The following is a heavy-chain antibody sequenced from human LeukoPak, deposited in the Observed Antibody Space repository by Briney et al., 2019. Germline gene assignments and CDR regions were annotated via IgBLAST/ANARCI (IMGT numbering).Heavy chain of an antibody. J-gene: IGHJ4*02. Sequence: GSSVKVSCKASVCTFSSYATSWVGQAPGKGLEWMGGIIPIFGTANYAQKFQGRVTITADESTRTAYMQLSSLRSEDTAVYYCARGPGARPSTAVAATGFDYWGQGTLVTAPS. V-gene: IGHV1-69*01. CDR2: IIPIFGTA. CDR1: VCTFSSYA. CDR3: ARGPGARPSTAVAATGFDY. D-gene: IGHD6-19*01.